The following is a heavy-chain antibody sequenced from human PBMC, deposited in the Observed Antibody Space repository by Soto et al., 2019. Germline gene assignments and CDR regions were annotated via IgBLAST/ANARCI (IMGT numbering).Heavy chain of an antibody. Sequence: SETLSLTCTVSGGSISDYYWSWIRQPAGKGLEWIGRIYTTGSTNYNPSLKSRVTMSVDTSKNQFSLKFSSVTAADTAVYYCARVRDVASSGTRDLNWCDPWGQGTPVTVSS. CDR3: ARVRDVASSGTRDLNWCDP. CDR1: GGSISDYY. CDR2: IYTTGST. J-gene: IGHJ5*02. D-gene: IGHD6-13*01. V-gene: IGHV4-4*07.